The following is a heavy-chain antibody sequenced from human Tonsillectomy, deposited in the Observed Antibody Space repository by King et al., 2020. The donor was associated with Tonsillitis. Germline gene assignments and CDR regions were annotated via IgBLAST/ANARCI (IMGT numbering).Heavy chain of an antibody. CDR1: GASFSSDY. V-gene: IGHV4-4*07. CDR2: INNRGSV. D-gene: IGHD3-22*01. CDR3: AREGGYYYDTSGYYYDYFDY. J-gene: IGHJ4*02. Sequence: PLQESGPGLVKPSETLSLTCTVSGASFSSDYYNWIHQPAGKGLEWIGRINNRGSVNYNPSLKSRVTMSVDTSKSQFSLKLISVTAADTAIYYCAREGGYYYDTSGYYYDYFDYWGQGTLVTVSS.